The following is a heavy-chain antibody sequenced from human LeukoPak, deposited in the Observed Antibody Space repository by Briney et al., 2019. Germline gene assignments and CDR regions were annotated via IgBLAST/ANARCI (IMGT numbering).Heavy chain of an antibody. J-gene: IGHJ4*02. CDR2: IYHTGNT. CDR3: ARSPFGRTIFGVVIIPDLFDY. V-gene: IGHV4-38-2*02. CDR1: GYSISSGYY. D-gene: IGHD3-3*01. Sequence: SETLSLTCTVSGYSISSGYYWGWIRQPPGKGLEWIGSIYHTGNTYYNPSLKSRVAISVDTSKNQFSLKLSSVTAADTAVYYCARSPFGRTIFGVVIIPDLFDYWGQGTLVTVSS.